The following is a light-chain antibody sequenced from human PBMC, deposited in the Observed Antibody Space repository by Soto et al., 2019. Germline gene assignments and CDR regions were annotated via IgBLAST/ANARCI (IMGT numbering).Light chain of an antibody. Sequence: QSALTQPRSVSGSPGQSVTISCTGTSSDVGVYNYVSWYQQHPGKAPKLMIYDVSKRPSGVPDRFSGSKSGNTASLTISGLQAEDESDYYCCSYAGRYAWVFGTGTKLTVL. CDR2: DVS. V-gene: IGLV2-11*01. CDR1: SSDVGVYNY. J-gene: IGLJ1*01. CDR3: CSYAGRYAWV.